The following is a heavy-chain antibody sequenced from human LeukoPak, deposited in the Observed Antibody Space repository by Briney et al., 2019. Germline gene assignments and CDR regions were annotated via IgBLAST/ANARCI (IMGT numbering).Heavy chain of an antibody. V-gene: IGHV4-39*07. CDR1: GGSISSSSYY. D-gene: IGHD4-17*01. Sequence: SETLSLTCTVSGGSISSSSYYWGWIRQPPGKGLEWIGSIYYSGSTYYNPSLKSRVTMSVDTSKNQFSLKLSSVTAADTAVYYCARDVTTVTRNWFDPWGQGTLVTVSS. CDR3: ARDVTTVTRNWFDP. CDR2: IYYSGST. J-gene: IGHJ5*02.